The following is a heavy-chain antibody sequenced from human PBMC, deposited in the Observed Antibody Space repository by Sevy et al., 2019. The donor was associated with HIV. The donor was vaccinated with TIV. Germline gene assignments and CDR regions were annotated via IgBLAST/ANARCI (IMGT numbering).Heavy chain of an antibody. CDR2: INHSGSP. Sequence: SETLSLTCAVYGGSFSGYYWSWIRQPPGKGLEWVGEINHSGSPNYNPSLKSPVTISVDTSKNQFSLKLSSMTAADTAVYYCARSPRYYDRSETEYYLDYWGQETLVTVSS. V-gene: IGHV4-34*01. D-gene: IGHD3-22*01. J-gene: IGHJ4*02. CDR1: GGSFSGYY. CDR3: ARSPRYYDRSETEYYLDY.